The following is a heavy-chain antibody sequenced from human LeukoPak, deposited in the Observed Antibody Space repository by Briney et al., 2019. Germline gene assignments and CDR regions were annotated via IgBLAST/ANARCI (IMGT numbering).Heavy chain of an antibody. D-gene: IGHD5-18*01. J-gene: IGHJ4*02. V-gene: IGHV3-30*15. CDR1: GFTFSSYA. CDR3: ASSLDTAIDLPLFDY. CDR2: MSYDGSVK. Sequence: GGSLRLSCAASGFTFSSYAMHWVRQAPGKGLEWVAVMSYDGSVKVYADSVKGRFTISRDNSKSTLFLQISSLTAEDSAVYYCASSLDTAIDLPLFDYWGQGALVTVSS.